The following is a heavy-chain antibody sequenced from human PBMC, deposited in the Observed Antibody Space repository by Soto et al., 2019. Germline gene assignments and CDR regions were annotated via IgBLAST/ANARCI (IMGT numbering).Heavy chain of an antibody. V-gene: IGHV3-30-3*02. CDR2: ISDDGSTK. Sequence: GGSLRLSCAASGFTFSSYAMHWVRQAPGKGLEWVSFISDDGSTKYYADSVKGRFTISRDNSKNTLYLQMNSLRAEDTAIYYCAKRPRALLTFDYWGQGTLVTVS. CDR3: AKRPRALLTFDY. CDR1: GFTFSSYA. J-gene: IGHJ4*02. D-gene: IGHD1-26*01.